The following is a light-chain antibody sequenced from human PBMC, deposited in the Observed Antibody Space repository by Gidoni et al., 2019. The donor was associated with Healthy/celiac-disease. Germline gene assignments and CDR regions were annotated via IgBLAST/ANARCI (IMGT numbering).Light chain of an antibody. CDR2: GAS. V-gene: IGKV4-1*01. CDR1: QSVLYSSNNKNY. J-gene: IGKJ4*01. CDR3: QQYYSTPLT. Sequence: DFVMTQSPDSLAVSLGARATINCKSSQSVLYSSNNKNYLAWYQQKPGQPPKLLIYGASTRHSGVPDRFSDSGSGTGFTLTISSLQAEDVAVYYCQQYYSTPLTFGGGTKVEIK.